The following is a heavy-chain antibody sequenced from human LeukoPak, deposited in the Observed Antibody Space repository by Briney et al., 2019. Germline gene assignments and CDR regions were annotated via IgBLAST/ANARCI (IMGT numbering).Heavy chain of an antibody. J-gene: IGHJ4*02. V-gene: IGHV3-11*01. CDR1: GFTFSDYY. Sequence: GGSLRLSCAVSGFTFSDYYMSWIRQAPGKGLEWVSYISSGGSTISHADSVKGRFTISRDNSKNTLYLQMNSLRAEDTAVYYCAKYYSSSWIYYFDYWGQGTLVTVSS. D-gene: IGHD6-13*01. CDR2: ISSGGSTI. CDR3: AKYYSSSWIYYFDY.